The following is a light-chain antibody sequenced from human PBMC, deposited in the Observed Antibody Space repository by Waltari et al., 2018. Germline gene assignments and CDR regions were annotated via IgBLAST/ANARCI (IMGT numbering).Light chain of an antibody. CDR2: DAY. Sequence: DIQMTQSPSSLSASVGDRVTITCRASQDIDNYLAWYHQKPGKPPKILIYDAYTLHSGVPSRFSGSGGGTEFILTISSLQPEDAATYFCQKYNSRPRFGGGTKVELK. CDR3: QKYNSRPR. V-gene: IGKV1-27*01. J-gene: IGKJ4*01. CDR1: QDIDNY.